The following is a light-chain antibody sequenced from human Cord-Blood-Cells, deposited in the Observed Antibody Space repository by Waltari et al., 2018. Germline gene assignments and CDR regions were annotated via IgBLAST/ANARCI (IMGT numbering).Light chain of an antibody. CDR2: EGS. CDR1: SSDVGRYKL. Sequence: QSALTQPASVSGSPGQSITISCTGTSSDVGRYKLFSWYQQHPGKAPKLMIYEGSKRPSGVSNRFSCSKSGNTASLTISGLQAEDEADYYCCSYAGSSTYVFGTGTKVTVL. CDR3: CSYAGSSTYV. V-gene: IGLV2-23*01. J-gene: IGLJ1*01.